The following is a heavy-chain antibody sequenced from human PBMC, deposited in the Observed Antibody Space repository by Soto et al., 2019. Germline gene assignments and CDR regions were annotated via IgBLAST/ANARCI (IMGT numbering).Heavy chain of an antibody. CDR2: ISSSGSTI. CDR3: ARSQTEDVYYYSGMYV. Sequence: PGGSLRLSCAASGFTFSDYYMSWIRQAPGKGLEWVSYISSSGSTIYYADSVKGRFTISRDNAKNSLYLQMNSLRAEDTAVYYCARSQTEDVYYYSGMYVWCQGTTVTVSS. D-gene: IGHD7-27*01. CDR1: GFTFSDYY. J-gene: IGHJ6*02. V-gene: IGHV3-11*01.